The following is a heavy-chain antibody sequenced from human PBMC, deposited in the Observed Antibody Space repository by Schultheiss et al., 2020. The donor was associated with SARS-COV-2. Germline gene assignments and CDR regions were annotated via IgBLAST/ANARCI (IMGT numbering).Heavy chain of an antibody. CDR2: ISGSGGST. D-gene: IGHD3-3*01. J-gene: IGHJ4*02. CDR1: GFTFSSYG. CDR3: AKDLTYYDFWSGYFPFDY. Sequence: GGSLRLSCAASGFTFSSYGMHWVRQAPGKGLEWVSAISGSGGSTYYADSVKGRFTISRDNSKNTLYLQMNSLRAEDTAVYYCAKDLTYYDFWSGYFPFDYWGQGTLVTVSS. V-gene: IGHV3-23*01.